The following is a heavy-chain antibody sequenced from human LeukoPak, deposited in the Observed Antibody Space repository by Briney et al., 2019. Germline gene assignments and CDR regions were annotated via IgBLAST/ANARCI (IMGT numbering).Heavy chain of an antibody. CDR1: GFTFSSYG. Sequence: PGGSLRLSCAASGFTFSSYGMHWVRQAPGKGLEWVAVIWYDGSNKYYADSAKGRFTISRDNSKNTLYLQMNSLRAEDTAVYYCARGNYDSSGYSDYWGQGTLVTVSS. CDR3: ARGNYDSSGYSDY. CDR2: IWYDGSNK. V-gene: IGHV3-33*01. J-gene: IGHJ4*02. D-gene: IGHD3-22*01.